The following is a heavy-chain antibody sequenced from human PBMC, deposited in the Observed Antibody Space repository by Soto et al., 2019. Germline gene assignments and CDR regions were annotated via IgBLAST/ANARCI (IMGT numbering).Heavy chain of an antibody. Sequence: VQLVESGGGLVQPGGSLRLSCATSGFILSGCAMNWVRQAPGKGLEWVSYISSSSSVIDYADSVKGRFTVSRDNARNSLYLQMNSLRAEVTAVYYCARDLSWGSNWYYYMDVWGKGTTVTVSS. CDR3: ARDLSWGSNWYYYMDV. J-gene: IGHJ6*03. V-gene: IGHV3-48*01. D-gene: IGHD7-27*01. CDR1: GFILSGCA. CDR2: ISSSSSVI.